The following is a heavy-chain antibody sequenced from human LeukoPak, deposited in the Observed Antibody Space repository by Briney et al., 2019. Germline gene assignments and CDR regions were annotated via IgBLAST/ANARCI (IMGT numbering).Heavy chain of an antibody. Sequence: SETLSLTCSVSAGSISNYYWSWIRQPPGKGLEWIGYIYYGGNTSYNPSLKSRATISVDTSKKQFSLNLSFVTAADTAVYYCARVTRSSWYVGFDIWGQGTMVTVSS. V-gene: IGHV4-59*01. CDR1: AGSISNYY. D-gene: IGHD6-13*01. CDR2: IYYGGNT. J-gene: IGHJ3*02. CDR3: ARVTRSSWYVGFDI.